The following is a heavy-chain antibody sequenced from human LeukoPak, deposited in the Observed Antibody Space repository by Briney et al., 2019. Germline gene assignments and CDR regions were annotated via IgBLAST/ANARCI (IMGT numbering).Heavy chain of an antibody. CDR3: ASGDYGLDV. Sequence: ASVKVSCKASGYTFSSYAMHWVRQAPGQSLEWMGWINAGNGNTKYSQKFQDRVSITRDASANTAYMELSGLRFEDTAVYYCASGDYGLDVWGQGTTVTVSS. CDR2: INAGNGNT. D-gene: IGHD7-27*01. J-gene: IGHJ6*02. CDR1: GYTFSSYA. V-gene: IGHV1-3*01.